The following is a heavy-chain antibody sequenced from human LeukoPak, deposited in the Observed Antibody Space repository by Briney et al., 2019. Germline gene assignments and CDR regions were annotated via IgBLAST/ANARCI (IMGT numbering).Heavy chain of an antibody. Sequence: SETLSLTCTVSGGSISSYYWSWIRQPAGKGLEWIGRIYTSGSTNYNPSLKSRVTISVDTSKNQFSLKLSSVTAADTAVYYCARAAETYYDFWSGYSNWFDPWGQGTLVTVSS. CDR3: ARAAETYYDFWSGYSNWFDP. D-gene: IGHD3-3*01. CDR2: IYTSGST. J-gene: IGHJ5*02. CDR1: GGSISSYY. V-gene: IGHV4-4*07.